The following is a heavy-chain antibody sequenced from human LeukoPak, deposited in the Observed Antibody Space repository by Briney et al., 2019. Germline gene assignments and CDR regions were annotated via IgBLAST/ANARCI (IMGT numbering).Heavy chain of an antibody. Sequence: QPGGSLRLSCAASGFTFGSHWMSWVRQAPGKGLEWVADINQDGSDKHYVDSVKGRFTISRDNAESSLYLQVNSLRAEDTAVCYCVRDPRSFHFWGQGTLVTVSS. CDR3: VRDPRSFHF. J-gene: IGHJ1*01. V-gene: IGHV3-7*01. CDR2: INQDGSDK. D-gene: IGHD3-16*02. CDR1: GFTFGSHW.